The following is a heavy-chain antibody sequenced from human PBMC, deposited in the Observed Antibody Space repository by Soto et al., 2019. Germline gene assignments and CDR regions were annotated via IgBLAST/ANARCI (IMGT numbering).Heavy chain of an antibody. CDR1: GFTFSSFW. V-gene: IGHV3-74*01. D-gene: IGHD3-10*01. CDR2: INTDGSST. Sequence: EVQLVESGGGLVQPGGSLRLSCAVSGFTFSSFWMHWVRQAPGEGLVWGSRINTDGSSTSYADSVKGRFTISRDNAKNTLYLQMNSLRVEDTSMYYCAKRGVDTFGLSYWGQGTLVTVSS. J-gene: IGHJ4*02. CDR3: AKRGVDTFGLSY.